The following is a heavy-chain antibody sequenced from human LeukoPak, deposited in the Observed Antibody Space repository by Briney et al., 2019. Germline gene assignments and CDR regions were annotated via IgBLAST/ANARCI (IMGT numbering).Heavy chain of an antibody. D-gene: IGHD6-25*01. Sequence: PGGSLRLSCAASGFTFSSSAMSWVRQAPGKGLEWVSVISKSGDFTYYADSVKGRFTISRDSSKNTLNLQMNSLRAEDTAVYYCAKESAAAGYLDYWGLGTLVTVSS. J-gene: IGHJ4*01. V-gene: IGHV3-23*01. CDR1: GFTFSSSA. CDR3: AKESAAAGYLDY. CDR2: ISKSGDFT.